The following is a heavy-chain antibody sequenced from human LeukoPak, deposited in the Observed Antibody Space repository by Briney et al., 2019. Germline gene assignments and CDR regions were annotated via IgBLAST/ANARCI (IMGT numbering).Heavy chain of an antibody. J-gene: IGHJ4*02. CDR1: GFTFSRYA. V-gene: IGHV3-30*02. Sequence: GGSLTLSCAASGFTFSRYAMHWVRQAPGTGLEWVAFIQYEGRNKYYADSVKGRFTISRDNSKNMLYLQMNSLRPEDTAVYYCAKDIGDVGRGGYFDYWGQGTLVTVSS. CDR3: AKDIGDVGRGGYFDY. D-gene: IGHD1-26*01. CDR2: IQYEGRNK.